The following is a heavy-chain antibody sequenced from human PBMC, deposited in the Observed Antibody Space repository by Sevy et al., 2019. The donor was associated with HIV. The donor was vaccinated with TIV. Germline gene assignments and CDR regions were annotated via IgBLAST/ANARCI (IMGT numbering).Heavy chain of an antibody. Sequence: GGSLRLSCGGSGFKISSASMNWVRRAPGRGLEWVGLLKAKIDGEATDYGAPVKGRFIISRDDSRKTVYVQLNSVKSEDTAMYFCTTRPYGSIIDYWGQGTLVTVSS. D-gene: IGHD3-10*01. CDR1: GFKISSAS. CDR2: LKAKIDGEAT. J-gene: IGHJ4*02. CDR3: TTRPYGSIIDY. V-gene: IGHV3-15*07.